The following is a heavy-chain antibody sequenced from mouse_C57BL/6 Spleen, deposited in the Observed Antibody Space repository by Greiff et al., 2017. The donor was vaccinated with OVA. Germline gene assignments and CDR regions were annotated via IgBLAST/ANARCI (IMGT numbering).Heavy chain of an antibody. CDR2: IDPSDSYT. J-gene: IGHJ4*01. CDR3: ARMIYYDYDGRSPYAMDY. CDR1: GYTFTSYW. Sequence: VQLQQPGAELVMPGASVKLSCKASGYTFTSYWMHWVKQRPGQGLEWIGEIDPSDSYTNYNQKFKGKSTLTVDKSSSTAYMQLSSLTSEDSAVYYCARMIYYDYDGRSPYAMDYWGQGTSVTVSS. V-gene: IGHV1-69*01. D-gene: IGHD2-4*01.